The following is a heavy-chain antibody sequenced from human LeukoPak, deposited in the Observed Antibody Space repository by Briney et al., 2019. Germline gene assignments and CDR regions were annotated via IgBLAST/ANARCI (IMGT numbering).Heavy chain of an antibody. V-gene: IGHV3-21*01. CDR1: GFTLSSDS. Sequence: PGGGLRLSCAASGFTLSSDSMNWVRQAPGKGLEWVSSNTSSRTYIYYADSVKGRFTISRDNAKYSRYLQMNSQRAEDTAVYYCARDSDSSGWLDYYMDVWGKGTTVT. CDR3: ARDSDSSGWLDYYMDV. J-gene: IGHJ6*03. D-gene: IGHD6-19*01. CDR2: NTSSRTYI.